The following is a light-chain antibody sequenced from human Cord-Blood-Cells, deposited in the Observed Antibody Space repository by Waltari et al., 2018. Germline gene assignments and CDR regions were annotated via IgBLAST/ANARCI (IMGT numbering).Light chain of an antibody. Sequence: LTQSPGTLSLSPGDSATLSCRASQSVSSSYLAWYQQKPGQAPRLLIYGASSRATGLPDRFSGSGSGTDFTLTISRLEPEDFAVYYCQQYGSSPWTFGQGTKVEIK. CDR1: QSVSSSY. J-gene: IGKJ1*01. CDR2: GAS. V-gene: IGKV3-20*01. CDR3: QQYGSSPWT.